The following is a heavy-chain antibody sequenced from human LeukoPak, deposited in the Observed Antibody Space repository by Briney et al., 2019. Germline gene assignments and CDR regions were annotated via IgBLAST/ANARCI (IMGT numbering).Heavy chain of an antibody. Sequence: GSLRLSCAASGFAFHNYWMSWVRQAPGKGLEWIGYIYYSGSTNYNPSLKSRVTISVDTSKNQFSLKLSSVTAADTAVYYCARVLRDIVVVPAVFDYYYYYMDVWGKGTTVTVSS. CDR1: GFAFHNYW. CDR2: IYYSGST. V-gene: IGHV4-59*01. D-gene: IGHD2-2*01. CDR3: ARVLRDIVVVPAVFDYYYYYMDV. J-gene: IGHJ6*03.